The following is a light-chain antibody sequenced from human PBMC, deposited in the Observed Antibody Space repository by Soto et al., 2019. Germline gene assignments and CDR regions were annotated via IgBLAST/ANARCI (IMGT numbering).Light chain of an antibody. CDR3: QQYNGYRLA. Sequence: DIQMTQSPSSLSASVGDRVTFTCRASQSISNWLAWYQQKPGKAPKLLLYKASTLESGVPSRFSGSGSGTEFTLTISCLQADDFAIYYCQQYNGYRLAFGGGTKVEIK. J-gene: IGKJ4*01. CDR1: QSISNW. V-gene: IGKV1-5*03. CDR2: KAS.